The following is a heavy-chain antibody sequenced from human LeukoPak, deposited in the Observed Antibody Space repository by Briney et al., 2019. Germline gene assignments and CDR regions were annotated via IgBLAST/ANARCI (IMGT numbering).Heavy chain of an antibody. J-gene: IGHJ4*02. Sequence: SETLSLTCAVSGASISSGDYYWSWVRQPPQKGLEWIGYISYSGSTYYNPSLKSRVTISIDTPKNQFSLKLGSVTAADTAVYYCAREPHSSGYCPGGHYWGQGTLVTVSS. CDR3: AREPHSSGYCPGGHY. CDR2: ISYSGST. V-gene: IGHV4-30-4*01. D-gene: IGHD3-22*01. CDR1: GASISSGDYY.